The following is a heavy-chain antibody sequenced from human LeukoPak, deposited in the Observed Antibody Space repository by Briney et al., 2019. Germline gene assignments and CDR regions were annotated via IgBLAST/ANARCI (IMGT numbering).Heavy chain of an antibody. CDR2: ISTTSSYT. J-gene: IGHJ5*02. CDR3: ARDWYCSSSICYTDRNWFDP. D-gene: IGHD2-2*02. CDR1: GFTFGDYA. Sequence: PGGSLRLSCTASGFTFGDYAMSWVRQAPGKGLEWVSYISTTSSYTDYADSVKGRFTISRDNAKNLLYLQMNSLRPDDTAVYYCARDWYCSSSICYTDRNWFDPWGQGTLVTVSS. V-gene: IGHV3-11*05.